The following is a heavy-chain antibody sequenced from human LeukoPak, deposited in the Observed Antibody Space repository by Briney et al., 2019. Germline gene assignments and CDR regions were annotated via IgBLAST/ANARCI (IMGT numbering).Heavy chain of an antibody. V-gene: IGHV3-23*01. Sequence: GGSLRLSCAASGFSFSNFAMSWVRQAPGKGLEWVSAISGSGGSTYYADSVKGRFTISRDNSKNTLYLQMNSLRAEDTAVYYCAKDKGSSSYKWFDPWGQGTLVTVSS. CDR2: ISGSGGST. J-gene: IGHJ5*02. CDR3: AKDKGSSSYKWFDP. D-gene: IGHD6-13*01. CDR1: GFSFSNFA.